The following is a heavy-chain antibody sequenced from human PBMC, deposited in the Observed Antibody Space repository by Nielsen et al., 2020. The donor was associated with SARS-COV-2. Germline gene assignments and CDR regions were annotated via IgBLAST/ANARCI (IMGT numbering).Heavy chain of an antibody. V-gene: IGHV3-66*01. CDR2: IYTDGST. D-gene: IGHD7-27*01. J-gene: IGHJ6*02. Sequence: GDSLKISCGASGFTISSSFMSWVRQAAGKGLDWVSVIYTDGSTSHADSVKGRFTISRDNSKNTLYLQMNSLRAEDTAVYYCARDKWGRMDVWGQGTTVTVSS. CDR1: GFTISSSF. CDR3: ARDKWGRMDV.